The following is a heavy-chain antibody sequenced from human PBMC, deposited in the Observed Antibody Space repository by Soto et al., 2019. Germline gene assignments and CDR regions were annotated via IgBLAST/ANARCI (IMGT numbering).Heavy chain of an antibody. V-gene: IGHV4-59*01. Sequence: SETLSLNCTVSGGSISSYYWSWIRQPPGKGLEWIGYIYYSGSTNYNPSLKSRVTISVDTSKNQFSLKLSSVTAADTAVYYCARDNWNDAFDIWGQGTMVTVSS. D-gene: IGHD1-20*01. CDR2: IYYSGST. CDR1: GGSISSYY. J-gene: IGHJ3*02. CDR3: ARDNWNDAFDI.